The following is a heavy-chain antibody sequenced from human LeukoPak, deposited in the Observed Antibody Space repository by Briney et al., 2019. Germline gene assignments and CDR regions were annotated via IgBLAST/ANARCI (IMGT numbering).Heavy chain of an antibody. CDR3: TIGGLYAPDPGSYHRAAFDI. CDR2: IIPVLVVS. CDR1: GGRFSSFV. D-gene: IGHD3-16*01. J-gene: IGHJ3*02. V-gene: IGHV1-69*10. Sequence: SVKVSCKASGGRFSSFVITWVRETPGQGLEWRGGIIPVLVVSNFAQKFQGRVTIIADKSTNTAHMELSSMESGYTAVSYCTIGGLYAPDPGSYHRAAFDIWCQGTVAIVSS.